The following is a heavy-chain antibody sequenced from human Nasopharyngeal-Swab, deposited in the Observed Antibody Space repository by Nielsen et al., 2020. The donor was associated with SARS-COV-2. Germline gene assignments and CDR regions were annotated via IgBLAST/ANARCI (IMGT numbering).Heavy chain of an antibody. D-gene: IGHD3-3*01. J-gene: IGHJ4*02. CDR2: IYYSGST. CDR1: GGSISSYY. Sequence: SETLSLTCAVSGGSISSYYWSWIRQPPGKGLEWIGDIYYSGSTNYNPSLKSRVTISVDTSKNQFSLTLSSVTAADTAVYYCARGVGFLAYYFDYWGQGTLVTVSS. CDR3: ARGVGFLAYYFDY. V-gene: IGHV4-59*01.